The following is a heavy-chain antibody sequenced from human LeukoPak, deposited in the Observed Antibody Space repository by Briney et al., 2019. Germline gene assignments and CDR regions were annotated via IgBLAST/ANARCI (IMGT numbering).Heavy chain of an antibody. J-gene: IGHJ4*02. CDR1: GYTFTSYS. D-gene: IGHD4-17*01. CDR2: ISAYNGNT. V-gene: IGHV1-18*01. CDR3: ARDHLYGEGDY. Sequence: ASGKVSRTCSGYTFTSYSNSWMRQAPGPGLEWMGWISAYNGNTNYAQKLQGRVTMTTDTSTSTAYMELRSLRSDDTAVYYCARDHLYGEGDYWGQGTLVTVSS.